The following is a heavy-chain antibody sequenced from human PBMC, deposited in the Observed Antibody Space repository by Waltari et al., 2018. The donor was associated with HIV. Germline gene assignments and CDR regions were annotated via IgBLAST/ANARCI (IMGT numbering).Heavy chain of an antibody. Sequence: EVQLMEPGGGLVQSGGSMRLSCAASGSPFPKYWMSWVRQTPGKGLEWVAYIKDDGSEKYYMGSVKGRFTISRDNAKNSMFLQMNSLRAEDTAVYYCARIGTFPHNYAIDFWGQGTTVTVSS. CDR3: ARIGTFPHNYAIDF. CDR2: IKDDGSEK. D-gene: IGHD1-26*01. CDR1: GSPFPKYW. J-gene: IGHJ6*02. V-gene: IGHV3-7*01.